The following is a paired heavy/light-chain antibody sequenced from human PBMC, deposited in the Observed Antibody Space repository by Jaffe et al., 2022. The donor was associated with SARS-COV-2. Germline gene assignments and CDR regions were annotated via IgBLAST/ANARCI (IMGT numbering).Heavy chain of an antibody. D-gene: IGHD2-15*01. V-gene: IGHV5-51*01. CDR3: ARLDCSGGSCYWGDPLWGMDV. CDR1: GYSFTSYW. Sequence: EVQLVQSGAEVKKPGESLKISCKGSGYSFTSYWIGWVRQMPGKGLEWMGIIYPGDSDTRYSPSFQGQVTISADKSISTAYLQWSSLKASDTAMYYCARLDCSGGSCYWGDPLWGMDVWGQGTTVTVSS. J-gene: IGHJ6*02. CDR2: IYPGDSDT.
Light chain of an antibody. V-gene: IGKV2-28*01. CDR1: QSLLHSNGYNY. Sequence: DIVMTQSPLSLPVTPGEPASISCRSSQSLLHSNGYNYLDWYLQKPGQSPQLLIYLGSNRASGVPDRFSGSGSGTDFTLKISRVEAEDVGVYYCMQALQVSYTFGQGTKLEIK. CDR3: MQALQVSYT. J-gene: IGKJ2*01. CDR2: LGS.